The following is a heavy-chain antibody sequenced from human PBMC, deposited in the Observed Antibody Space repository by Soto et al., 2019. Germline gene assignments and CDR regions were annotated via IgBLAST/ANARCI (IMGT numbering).Heavy chain of an antibody. CDR1: GYTFTSYG. V-gene: IGHV1-18*01. Sequence: QVQLVQSGAEVKKPGASVKVSCKASGYTFTSYGISWVRQAPGQGLERLEGISAYNGNTNHAQKLQGRVTMTTDTTTSTAYMELRSLRADDTAVYYCASDQVYYYDSSGYDDAFDIWGQGTMVTVSS. CDR3: ASDQVYYYDSSGYDDAFDI. D-gene: IGHD3-22*01. J-gene: IGHJ3*02. CDR2: ISAYNGNT.